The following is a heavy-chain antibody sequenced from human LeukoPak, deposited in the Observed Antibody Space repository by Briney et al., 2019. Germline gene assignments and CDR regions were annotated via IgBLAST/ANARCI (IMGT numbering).Heavy chain of an antibody. CDR1: RNYW. CDR3: AREKKSSTSMDY. V-gene: IGHV3-74*01. D-gene: IGHD2-2*01. Sequence: GGSLRLSCEARNYWMSWVRQAPGKGLVWVSRINTDGSTTTYADSVKGRFTISRDNAKNTLYLQMNSLRAEDTAVYYCAREKKSSTSMDYWGQGTLVTVST. J-gene: IGHJ4*02. CDR2: INTDGSTT.